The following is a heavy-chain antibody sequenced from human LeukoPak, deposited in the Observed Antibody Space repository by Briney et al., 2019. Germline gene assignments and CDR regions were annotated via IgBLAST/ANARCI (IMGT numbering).Heavy chain of an antibody. Sequence: GGSLRLPCAASGFTFSSYGMHWVRQAPGKGLEWVAVIWYDGSNKYYADSVKGRFTISRDNSKNTLYLQMNSLRAEDTAVYYCAKGLRPLYLLAYYDSPKAAFDIWGQGTMVTVSS. CDR3: AKGLRPLYLLAYYDSPKAAFDI. V-gene: IGHV3-33*06. CDR1: GFTFSSYG. J-gene: IGHJ3*02. CDR2: IWYDGSNK. D-gene: IGHD3-22*01.